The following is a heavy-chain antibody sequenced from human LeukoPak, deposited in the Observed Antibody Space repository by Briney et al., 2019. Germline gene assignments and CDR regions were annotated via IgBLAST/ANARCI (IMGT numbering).Heavy chain of an antibody. D-gene: IGHD5/OR15-5a*01. V-gene: IGHV4-61*05. Sequence: SETLSLTCTVSGGSISSSSYYWSWIRQPPGKGLEWIGYIYYSGSTNYNPSLKSRVTISVDTSKNQFSLKLSSVTAADTAVYYCARSTSYWYFDLWGRGTLVTVSS. CDR3: ARSTSYWYFDL. CDR2: IYYSGST. J-gene: IGHJ2*01. CDR1: GGSISSSSYY.